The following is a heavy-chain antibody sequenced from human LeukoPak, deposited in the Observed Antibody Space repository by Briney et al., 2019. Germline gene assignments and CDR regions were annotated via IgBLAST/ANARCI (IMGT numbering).Heavy chain of an antibody. CDR3: ARGLKDYSNYEYYCYYMDV. J-gene: IGHJ6*03. CDR2: IYYSGST. CDR1: GGSISSGDYY. Sequence: SETLSLTCTVSGGSISSGDYYWSWIRQPPGKGLEWIGYIYYSGSTYYNPSLKSRVTISVDTSKNQFSLKLSSVTAADTAVYYCARGLKDYSNYEYYCYYMDVWGKGTTVTVSS. D-gene: IGHD4-11*01. V-gene: IGHV4-30-4*08.